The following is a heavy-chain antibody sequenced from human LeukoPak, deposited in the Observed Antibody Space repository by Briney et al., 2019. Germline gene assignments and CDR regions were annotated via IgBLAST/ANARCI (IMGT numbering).Heavy chain of an antibody. CDR3: ARQMYDFWSGRRNYFDY. D-gene: IGHD3-3*01. CDR2: IYHSGST. Sequence: PSGTLSLTCAVSGGSISSSNWWSWVRQPPGKGLEWIGEIYHSGSTNYNPSLKSRVTISVDKSKNQFSLKLSSVTAADTAVYYCARQMYDFWSGRRNYFDYWGQGTLVTVSS. V-gene: IGHV4-4*02. CDR1: GGSISSSNW. J-gene: IGHJ4*02.